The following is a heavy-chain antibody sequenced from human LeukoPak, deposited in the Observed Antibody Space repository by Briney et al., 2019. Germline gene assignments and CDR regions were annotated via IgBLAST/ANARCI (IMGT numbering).Heavy chain of an antibody. CDR3: AKGYSIAWSKGPEWPLFNY. CDR2: IYHSGST. D-gene: IGHD6-19*01. CDR1: GGSISSSNW. Sequence: PSETLSLTCAVSGGSISSSNWWSWVRQPPGKGLEWIGEIYHSGSTNYNPSLKSRVTISVDKSKNQFSLKLSSVTAADTAVYCCAKGYSIAWSKGPEWPLFNYWGQGTLVTVS. V-gene: IGHV4-4*01. J-gene: IGHJ4*02.